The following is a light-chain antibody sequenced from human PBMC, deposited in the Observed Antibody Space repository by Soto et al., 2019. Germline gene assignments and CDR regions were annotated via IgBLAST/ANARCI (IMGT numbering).Light chain of an antibody. CDR2: EVT. J-gene: IGLJ3*02. CDR3: SSFTTSDTWV. CDR1: GXDFGRYNR. Sequence: QSVLTQPPSVSGSPGQSVTISCTGTGXDFGRYNRVSWYQHTPGTAPKLLIYEVTNRPSGVPDRFSGSRSGNTASLTISGLQAEDDADYYCSSFTTSDTWVLGGGTQLTVL. V-gene: IGLV2-18*02.